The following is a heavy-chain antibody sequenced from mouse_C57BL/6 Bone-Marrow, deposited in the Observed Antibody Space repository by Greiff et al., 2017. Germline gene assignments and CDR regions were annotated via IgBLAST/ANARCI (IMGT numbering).Heavy chain of an antibody. D-gene: IGHD3-2*02. J-gene: IGHJ4*01. Sequence: EVHLVESGGGLVQPGGSLKLSCAASGFTFSDYGMAWVRQAPRKGPEWVAFISNLAYSIYYADTVTGRFTISRENAKNTLYLEMSSLRSEDTAMYYCARQSDSSVIYAMDYWGQGTSVTVSS. CDR1: GFTFSDYG. V-gene: IGHV5-15*01. CDR3: ARQSDSSVIYAMDY. CDR2: ISNLAYSI.